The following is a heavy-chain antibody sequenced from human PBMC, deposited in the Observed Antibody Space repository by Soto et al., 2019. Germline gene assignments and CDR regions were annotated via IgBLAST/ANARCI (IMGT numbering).Heavy chain of an antibody. CDR1: GYTFTTYA. D-gene: IGHD3-22*01. CDR2: INAGNGNT. Sequence: QVQFVQSGAEVRKPGASVKVSCRASGYTFTTYAIHWVRQAPGQRLEWMGWINAGNGNTKYSQKFQGRVTIIRDTSASTAYMELNSLRSEDTAVYYCARDYYDSSGHYPLGYGMDVWGQGTTVIVTS. J-gene: IGHJ6*02. CDR3: ARDYYDSSGHYPLGYGMDV. V-gene: IGHV1-3*01.